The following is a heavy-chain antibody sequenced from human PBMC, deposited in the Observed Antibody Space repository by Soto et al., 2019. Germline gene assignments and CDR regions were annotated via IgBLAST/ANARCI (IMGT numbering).Heavy chain of an antibody. CDR2: IIPIFGTA. V-gene: IGHV1-69*06. Sequence: QVQLVQSGAEVKKPGSSVKVSCKASGGTFSSYAISWVRQAPGQGLEWMGGIIPIFGTANYAQKFQGRVTITADKSTRTAYMELSSLRSEDTAVYYCARVSCSGGSCYSSFDYWCQGTLVTVSS. J-gene: IGHJ4*02. CDR3: ARVSCSGGSCYSSFDY. D-gene: IGHD2-15*01. CDR1: GGTFSSYA.